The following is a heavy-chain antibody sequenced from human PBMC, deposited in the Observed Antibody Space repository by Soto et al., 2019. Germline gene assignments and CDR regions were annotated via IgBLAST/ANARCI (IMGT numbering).Heavy chain of an antibody. J-gene: IGHJ5*02. Sequence: ASVKVSCKASGYTFTSYAMHWVRQAPGQRLEWMGWINAGNGNRKYSQKFQGRVTITRDTSASTAYMELSSLRSEDTAVYYCARGLPFYGAPHSWFDPWGQGTLVTVSS. CDR2: INAGNGNR. CDR1: GYTFTSYA. D-gene: IGHD4-17*01. CDR3: ARGLPFYGAPHSWFDP. V-gene: IGHV1-3*01.